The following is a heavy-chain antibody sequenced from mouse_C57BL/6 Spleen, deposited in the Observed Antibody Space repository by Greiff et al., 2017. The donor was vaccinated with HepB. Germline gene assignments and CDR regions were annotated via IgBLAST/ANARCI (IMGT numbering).Heavy chain of an antibody. D-gene: IGHD2-3*01. CDR2: INPSNGGT. CDR1: GYTFTSYW. J-gene: IGHJ2*01. V-gene: IGHV1-53*01. CDR3: ARRVYSGYYLYYFDY. Sequence: QVQLQQPGTELVKPGASVKLSCKASGYTFTSYWMHWVKQRPGQGLEWIGNINPSNGGTNYNEKFKSKATMTADKSSSTAYMQLSSLTSEDSAVYYCARRVYSGYYLYYFDYWGQGTTLTVSS.